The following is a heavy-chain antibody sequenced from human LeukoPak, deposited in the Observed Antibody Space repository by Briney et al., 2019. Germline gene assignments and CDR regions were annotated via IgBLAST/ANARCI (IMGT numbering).Heavy chain of an antibody. Sequence: GGSMRLSCAASAFTFSSYAMSWVRQAPGKVLEWVSAISGRGGSTYYADSVKGRFTISRDNSKNPLYLQMNSLRAEDTAVYYCAKSREYYYDSSGYYPFDYWGQGALVTVSS. CDR1: AFTFSSYA. D-gene: IGHD3-22*01. J-gene: IGHJ4*02. V-gene: IGHV3-23*01. CDR3: AKSREYYYDSSGYYPFDY. CDR2: ISGRGGST.